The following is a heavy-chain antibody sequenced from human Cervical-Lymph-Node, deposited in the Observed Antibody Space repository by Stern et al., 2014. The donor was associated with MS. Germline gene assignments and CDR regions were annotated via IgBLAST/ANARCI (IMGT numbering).Heavy chain of an antibody. J-gene: IGHJ2*01. V-gene: IGHV3-7*01. CDR2: IKQDGSEK. D-gene: IGHD3-22*01. CDR1: GFSVNWNG. Sequence: VQLVESGGGLVQPGGSLRLSCAISGFSVNWNGMSWVRQAPGKGLEWVANIKQDGSEKYYVDSVKGRFTISRDNAKNSLFLQMNSLSAEDTAVYYCAREGDSMIVVDNIQPVYWYFDLWGRGTLVTVSS. CDR3: AREGDSMIVVDNIQPVYWYFDL.